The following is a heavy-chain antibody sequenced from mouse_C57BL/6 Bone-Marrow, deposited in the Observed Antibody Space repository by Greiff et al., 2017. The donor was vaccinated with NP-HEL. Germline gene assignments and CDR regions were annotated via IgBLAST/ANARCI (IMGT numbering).Heavy chain of an antibody. V-gene: IGHV14-4*01. CDR3: TTSITTVVAR. CDR2: IDPENGDT. Sequence: VQLQQSGAELVRPGASVKLSCTASGFNIKDDYMHWVKQRPEQGLEWIGWIDPENGDTEYASKFQGKAPITADTSSNTAYLQLSSLTSEDTAVYYCTTSITTVVARWGQGTTLTVSS. J-gene: IGHJ2*01. CDR1: GFNIKDDY. D-gene: IGHD1-1*01.